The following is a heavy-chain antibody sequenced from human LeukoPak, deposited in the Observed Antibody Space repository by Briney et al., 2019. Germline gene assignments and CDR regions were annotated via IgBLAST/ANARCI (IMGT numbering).Heavy chain of an antibody. Sequence: SETLSLTCTVSGGSISSYYWSWIRQPPGKGLEWIGYIYYSGSTNYNPSLKSRVTISVDTSRNQFSLKLSSVTAADTAVYYCAREVLPHCGMDVWGKGTTVTVSS. CDR1: GGSISSYY. CDR3: AREVLPHCGMDV. CDR2: IYYSGST. D-gene: IGHD4/OR15-4a*01. J-gene: IGHJ6*04. V-gene: IGHV4-59*01.